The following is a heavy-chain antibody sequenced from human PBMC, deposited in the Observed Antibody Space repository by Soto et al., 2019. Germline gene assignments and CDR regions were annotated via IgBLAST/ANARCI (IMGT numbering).Heavy chain of an antibody. CDR3: AGSAVVRGVMLPFDY. D-gene: IGHD3-10*01. J-gene: IGHJ4*02. V-gene: IGHV4-31*03. CDR2: IYYSGST. CDR1: GGSISSGGYY. Sequence: QVQLQESGPGLVKPSQTLSLTCTVSGGSISSGGYYWSWIRQHPGKGLEWIGYIYYSGSTYYNPSLKSRVTISVDTSKNQFSLKLSSVTAADTAVYYCAGSAVVRGVMLPFDYWGQGTLVTVSS.